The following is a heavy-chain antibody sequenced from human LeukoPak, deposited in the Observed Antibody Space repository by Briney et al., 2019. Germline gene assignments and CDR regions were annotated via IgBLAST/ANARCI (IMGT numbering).Heavy chain of an antibody. CDR1: GFAFSSYV. CDR3: AKDMTTRGAFDI. V-gene: IGHV3-23*01. CDR2: IGGTGRT. J-gene: IGHJ3*02. Sequence: GGSLRLSCAASGFAFSSYVINWVRQAPGKGLEWVSAIGGTGRTYYADPVKGRFTISRDNSKNTVFLQTNSLRAEDTAIFYCAKDMTTRGAFDIWGQGTMVTVSS. D-gene: IGHD1-1*01.